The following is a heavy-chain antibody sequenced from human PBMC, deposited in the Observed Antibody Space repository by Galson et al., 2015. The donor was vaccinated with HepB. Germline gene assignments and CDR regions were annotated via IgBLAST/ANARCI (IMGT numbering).Heavy chain of an antibody. J-gene: IGHJ4*02. CDR2: INSDGSST. CDR3: ARLIFGPG. V-gene: IGHV3-74*01. Sequence: SLRLSCAGYGGSVSSSWWHWVGQVPRKGLEWVSRINSDGSSTSYADSVKGRFTISRDNAKNTLYLQMNSLRAEDTAVYYCARLIFGPGWGQGTLVTVSS. D-gene: IGHD3/OR15-3a*01. CDR1: GGSVSSSW.